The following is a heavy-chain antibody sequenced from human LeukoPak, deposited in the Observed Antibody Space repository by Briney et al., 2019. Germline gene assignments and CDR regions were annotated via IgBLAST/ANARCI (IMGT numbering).Heavy chain of an antibody. J-gene: IGHJ4*02. CDR1: GFTFSDYY. D-gene: IGHD1-7*01. Sequence: GGSLRLSCAASGFTFSDYYMSWIRQAPGKGLEWVSYISSSGSTIYYADSVKGRFTISRDNAKNSLYLQMNSLRAEDTAVYYCAKTPNWNYIPYYFDYWGQGTLVTVSS. V-gene: IGHV3-11*01. CDR3: AKTPNWNYIPYYFDY. CDR2: ISSSGSTI.